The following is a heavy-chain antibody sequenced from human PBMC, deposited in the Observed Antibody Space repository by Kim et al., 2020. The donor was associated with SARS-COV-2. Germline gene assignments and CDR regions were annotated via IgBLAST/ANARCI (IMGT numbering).Heavy chain of an antibody. D-gene: IGHD3-10*01. Sequence: NYAQKLQGRVTMTTDTATSTAYMELRSLRSDDTAVYYCARVGGSGSGFDYWGQGTLVTVSS. V-gene: IGHV1-18*01. J-gene: IGHJ4*02. CDR3: ARVGGSGSGFDY.